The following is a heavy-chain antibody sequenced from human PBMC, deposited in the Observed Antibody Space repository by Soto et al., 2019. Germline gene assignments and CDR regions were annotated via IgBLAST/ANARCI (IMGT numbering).Heavy chain of an antibody. V-gene: IGHV4-39*07. D-gene: IGHD6-13*01. CDR1: GGSISSSRYY. J-gene: IGHJ6*03. CDR3: ATLRSSGTWFYYYMDV. Sequence: SETLSLTCTVSGGSISSSRYYWGWIRQPPGKGLEWIGYIYYSGSTNYNPSLKSRVTISVDTPKNQFSLKLKSVTAADTAVYYCATLRSSGTWFYYYMDVWGKGTTVTVSS. CDR2: IYYSGST.